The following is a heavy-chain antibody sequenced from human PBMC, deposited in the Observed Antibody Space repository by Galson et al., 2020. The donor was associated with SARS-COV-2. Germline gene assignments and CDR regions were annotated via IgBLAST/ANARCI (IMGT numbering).Heavy chain of an antibody. CDR2: VHYSART. CDR3: AAYCSGGGCYSRLWFDP. V-gene: IGHV4-61*01. J-gene: IGHJ5*02. Sequence: SETLSLTCSVSGDSVSSGSYYRNWIRPPPGTGLEWIGYVHYSARTNHNPSLQSRVTMSIDTSKNQFSLKLNSMTAADTAVYYCAAYCSGGGCYSRLWFDPWGQGTLVTVSS. D-gene: IGHD2-15*01. CDR1: GDSVSSGSYY.